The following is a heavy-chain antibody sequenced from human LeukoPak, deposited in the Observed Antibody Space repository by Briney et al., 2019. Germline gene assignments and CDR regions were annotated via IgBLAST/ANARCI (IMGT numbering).Heavy chain of an antibody. J-gene: IGHJ4*02. V-gene: IGHV4-38-2*02. Sequence: SETLSLTCTVSGYSISRGYYWGWIRQPPRKGLEWIGSVYHSGSTFHNPSLKSRVTISLDTSKNQVSLKLNSLTAADTGVYYCARAGWGVTLDYWGQGTLVTVSS. CDR3: ARAGWGVTLDY. CDR2: VYHSGST. CDR1: GYSISRGYY. D-gene: IGHD3-10*01.